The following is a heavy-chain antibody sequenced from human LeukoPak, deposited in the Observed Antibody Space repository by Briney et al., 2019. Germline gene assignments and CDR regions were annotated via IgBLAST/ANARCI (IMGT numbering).Heavy chain of an antibody. J-gene: IGHJ6*02. V-gene: IGHV3-48*01. CDR2: ISSSSSTI. D-gene: IGHD6-6*01. Sequence: GGSLRLSCADSGFTFSSYSMNWVRQAPGKGLEWVSYISSSSSTIYYADSVKGRFTISRDNAKNSLYLQMNSLRAEDTAVYYCARPYSSSSRRYYYYYGMDVWGQGTTVTVSS. CDR1: GFTFSSYS. CDR3: ARPYSSSSRRYYYYYGMDV.